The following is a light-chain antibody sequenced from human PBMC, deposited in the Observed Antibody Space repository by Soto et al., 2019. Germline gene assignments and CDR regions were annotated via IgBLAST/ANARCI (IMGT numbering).Light chain of an antibody. V-gene: IGKV3-11*01. J-gene: IGKJ3*01. CDR3: QQRSNWLFT. CDR2: DAS. CDR1: QSVSSY. Sequence: EIVLTQSPATLSLSPGERATLSCRASQSVSSYLAWYQRKPGQAPRLLIYDASNRATGIPARFSGSGSGTDFTLTISRLEPEDFAVYYCQQRSNWLFTFGPGTKVDIK.